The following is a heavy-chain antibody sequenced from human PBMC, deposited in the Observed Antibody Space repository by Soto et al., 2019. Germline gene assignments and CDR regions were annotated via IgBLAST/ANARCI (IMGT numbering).Heavy chain of an antibody. J-gene: IGHJ4*02. D-gene: IGHD3-22*01. CDR1: GFTFGAYA. CDR2: IRSKAYGGTT. Sequence: GGSLRLSCTASGFTFGAYAMSWFRQAPGKGLEWVGFIRSKAYGGTTEYAASVKGRFTISRDDSKSIAYLQMNSLKTEDTAVYYCTRDRTYYYDSSGYYSPLYWGQGTLVTVSS. V-gene: IGHV3-49*03. CDR3: TRDRTYYYDSSGYYSPLY.